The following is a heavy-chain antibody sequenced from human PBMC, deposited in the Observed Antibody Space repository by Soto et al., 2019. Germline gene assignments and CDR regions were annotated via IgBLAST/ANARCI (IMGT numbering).Heavy chain of an antibody. D-gene: IGHD4-4*01. Sequence: GASVKVSCKASEYTFTSDAMHWVRQAPGQSLEWMGWINAGNGNTKYSQKFQGRVTITRDTSASTAYMELSSRRSEDTAVYYCARELQGLYYFDYWGLGTLVTVSS. CDR2: INAGNGNT. CDR3: ARELQGLYYFDY. CDR1: EYTFTSDA. J-gene: IGHJ4*02. V-gene: IGHV1-3*01.